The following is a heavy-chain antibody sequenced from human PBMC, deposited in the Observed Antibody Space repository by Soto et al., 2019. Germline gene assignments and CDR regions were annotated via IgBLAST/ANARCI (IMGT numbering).Heavy chain of an antibody. Sequence: QVQLVQSGAEVKKPGASVKVSCKASGYTFTSNSIGWVRQAPGQGLEWMGWINVYNGNTKYAQQLQGRVTLTTDTSTSSAYMDLRSLRADDTAVYYCARSSSASIGCLPDYWGQGTLVTVSS. J-gene: IGHJ4*02. CDR2: INVYNGNT. CDR1: GYTFTSNS. CDR3: ARSSSASIGCLPDY. V-gene: IGHV1-18*04. D-gene: IGHD2-2*01.